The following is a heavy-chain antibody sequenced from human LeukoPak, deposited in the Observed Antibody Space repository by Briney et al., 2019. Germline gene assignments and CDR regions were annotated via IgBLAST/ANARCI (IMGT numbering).Heavy chain of an antibody. Sequence: SETLSLTCAVYGGSFSGYYWSWIRQPPGKGLEWIGNTYYSGSTNYNPSLKSRVTISLDTSKKQFSLKMNSVTAADTAVYYCARPIIPAYSSGWYYWGQGALVTVSS. V-gene: IGHV4-59*08. CDR3: ARPIIPAYSSGWYY. CDR1: GGSFSGYY. J-gene: IGHJ4*02. D-gene: IGHD6-19*01. CDR2: TYYSGST.